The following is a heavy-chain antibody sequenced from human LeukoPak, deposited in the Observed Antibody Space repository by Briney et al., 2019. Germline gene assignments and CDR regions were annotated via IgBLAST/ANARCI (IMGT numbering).Heavy chain of an antibody. CDR1: GGSISSYY. Sequence: SETLSLTCTVSGGSISSYYCSWIRQPAGKGLEWIGRIQISGNTNYNPSLKSRATMSVDTSKNQFSLKLSSVTAADTAVYYCARVTYYYDSSGYYRYYFDYWGQGTLVTVSS. V-gene: IGHV4-4*07. CDR2: IQISGNT. J-gene: IGHJ4*02. CDR3: ARVTYYYDSSGYYRYYFDY. D-gene: IGHD3-22*01.